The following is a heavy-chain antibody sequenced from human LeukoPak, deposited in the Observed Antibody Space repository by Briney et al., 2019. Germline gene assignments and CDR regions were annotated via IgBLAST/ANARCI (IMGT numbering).Heavy chain of an antibody. V-gene: IGHV4-38-2*01. CDR1: GYSISSGYY. CDR2: IYHSGST. J-gene: IGHJ3*02. D-gene: IGHD6-13*01. CDR3: ARDSSSSYSDAFDI. Sequence: PSETLSFTCAVSGYSISSGYYWGWIRQPPGKGLEWIGSIYHSGSTYYNPSLKSRVTISVDTSKNQFSLKLSSVTAADTAVYYCARDSSSSYSDAFDIWGQGTMVTVSS.